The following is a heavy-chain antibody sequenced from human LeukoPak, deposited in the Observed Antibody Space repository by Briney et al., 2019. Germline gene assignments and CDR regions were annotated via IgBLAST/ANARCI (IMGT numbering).Heavy chain of an antibody. CDR1: GYTFTGYY. CDR2: INPNSGGT. CDR3: ARAAYGGNSGEFDY. D-gene: IGHD4-23*01. Sequence: GASVKVSCKASGYTFTGYYMHWVRQAPGQGLEWMGWINPNSGGTNYAQKFQGRVTMTRDTPISTAYMELSRLRSDDTAVYYCARAAYGGNSGEFDYWGQGTLVTVSS. J-gene: IGHJ4*02. V-gene: IGHV1-2*02.